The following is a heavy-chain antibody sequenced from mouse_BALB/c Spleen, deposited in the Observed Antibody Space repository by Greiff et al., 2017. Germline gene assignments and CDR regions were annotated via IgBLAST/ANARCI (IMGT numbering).Heavy chain of an antibody. D-gene: IGHD1-2*01. CDR3: TREVITTATNYFDY. CDR2: IYPSDSYT. V-gene: IGHV1-69*02. Sequence: VQLQQPGAELVRPGASVKLSCKASGYTFTSYWINWVKQRPGLGLEWIGNIYPSDSYTNYNQKFKDKATLTVDKSSSTAYMQLSSPTSEDSAVYYCTREVITTATNYFDYWGQGTTLTVSS. CDR1: GYTFTSYW. J-gene: IGHJ2*01.